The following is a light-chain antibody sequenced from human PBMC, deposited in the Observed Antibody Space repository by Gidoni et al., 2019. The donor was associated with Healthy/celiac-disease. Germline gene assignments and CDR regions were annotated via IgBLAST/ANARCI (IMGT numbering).Light chain of an antibody. CDR1: QGIRNY. CDR2: AAS. J-gene: IGKJ4*01. CDR3: QKYNSAPPT. Sequence: DIHMTQSPSSLSASVGDRVTINCRASQGIRNYLAWYQQKPGKVPKLLIYAASTLQSGVPSRFSGSGSGTDFTLTISSLQPEDVATYYCQKYNSAPPTFGGGTKVEIK. V-gene: IGKV1-27*01.